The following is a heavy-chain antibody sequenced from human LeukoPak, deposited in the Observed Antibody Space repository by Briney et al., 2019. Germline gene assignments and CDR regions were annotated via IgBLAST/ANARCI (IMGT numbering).Heavy chain of an antibody. V-gene: IGHV4-59*01. CDR3: ARDPKDFYDTSNYLYFDY. CDR1: GGSISANY. J-gene: IGHJ4*02. CDR2: IYYSGRT. D-gene: IGHD3-22*01. Sequence: SETLSLTCTVFGGSISANYWSWIRQPPGKGLEWIGYIYYSGRTNYNPSLKSRVTISIDTSKNQFSLKLSSVTAADTAVYYCARDPKDFYDTSNYLYFDYWGRGTLVTVSS.